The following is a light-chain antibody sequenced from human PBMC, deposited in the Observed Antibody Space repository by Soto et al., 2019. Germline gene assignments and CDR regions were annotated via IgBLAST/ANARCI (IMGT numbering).Light chain of an antibody. Sequence: QSALTQPASVSGSPGQSITISCTGTSSDVGSYNLVSWYQQHPGKAPKLMIYEGSKRPSGVSNRFSGSKSGNTASLTISGLQAEDEADYYCCSYARSTWVFGGGIKLTVL. V-gene: IGLV2-23*01. J-gene: IGLJ3*02. CDR3: CSYARSTWV. CDR1: SSDVGSYNL. CDR2: EGS.